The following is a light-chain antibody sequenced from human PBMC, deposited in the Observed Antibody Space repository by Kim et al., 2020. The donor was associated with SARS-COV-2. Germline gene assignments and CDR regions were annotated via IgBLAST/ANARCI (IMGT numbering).Light chain of an antibody. V-gene: IGLV3-25*03. J-gene: IGLJ2*01. Sequence: SYELTQAPSVSVSPGQTARITCSGDALPKEYAYWYQQKPGQAPVLVIYKDNERPSGIPERISGSSSGTTVTLTISGVQAEDEADYYCQSADPTSSYIVFGGGTQLTVL. CDR1: ALPKEY. CDR3: QSADPTSSYIV. CDR2: KDN.